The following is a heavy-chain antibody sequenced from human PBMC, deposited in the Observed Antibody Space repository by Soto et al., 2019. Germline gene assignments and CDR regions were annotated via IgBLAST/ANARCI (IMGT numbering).Heavy chain of an antibody. Sequence: EVQLLESGGGLVQPGGSLRLSCAASGFTFSTYTMSWVRQAPGKGLEWVSVISGSGGSPSYAHSVQGRFTISRDNPKNTLYLQMNSLRVKDTAMYYCAKARCSTTNCYVPDYWGQGTLVTVSS. V-gene: IGHV3-23*01. J-gene: IGHJ4*02. CDR3: AKARCSTTNCYVPDY. CDR2: ISGSGGSP. D-gene: IGHD2-2*01. CDR1: GFTFSTYT.